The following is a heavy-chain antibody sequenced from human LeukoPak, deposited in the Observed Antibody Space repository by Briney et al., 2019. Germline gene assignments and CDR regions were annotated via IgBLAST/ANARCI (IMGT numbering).Heavy chain of an antibody. CDR1: GYSISTDYY. D-gene: IGHD3-16*02. CDR3: ARYDVWGTYRAFDY. V-gene: IGHV4-38-2*02. J-gene: IGHJ4*02. CDR2: IYHSGST. Sequence: SETLSLTCTVSGYSISTDYYWGWIRQPPGKGLEWIRTIYHSGSTYYNPSLKSRVTISVDTSKNQFSLKVSSVTAADPAVYYCARYDVWGTYRAFDYWGQGTLVTVSS.